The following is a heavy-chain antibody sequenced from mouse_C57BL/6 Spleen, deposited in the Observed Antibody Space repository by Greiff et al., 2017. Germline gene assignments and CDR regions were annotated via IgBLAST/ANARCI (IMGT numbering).Heavy chain of an antibody. CDR1: GFSFNTYA. J-gene: IGHJ4*01. Sequence: EVHLVESGGGLVQPKGSLKLSCAASGFSFNTYAMNWVRQAPGKGLEWVARIRSKSNNYATYYADSVKDRFTISRDDSESMLYLQMNNLKTEDTAMYYGVRQPRDSSGYDYAMDYWGQGTSVTVSS. D-gene: IGHD3-2*02. CDR3: VRQPRDSSGYDYAMDY. V-gene: IGHV10-1*01. CDR2: IRSKSNNYAT.